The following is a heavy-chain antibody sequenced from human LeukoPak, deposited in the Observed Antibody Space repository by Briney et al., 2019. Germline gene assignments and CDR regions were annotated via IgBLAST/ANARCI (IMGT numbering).Heavy chain of an antibody. J-gene: IGHJ4*02. V-gene: IGHV3-23*01. Sequence: GGSLRLSCAASGFTFSSYAMHWVRQAPGKGLEWVSGISGSGDGTYYADSVKGRFTISRDNSKNTLYLQMNSLRAEDTAVYYCAKDTPAPGVVGADSFDYWGQGTLVTVSS. CDR1: GFTFSSYA. CDR2: ISGSGDGT. CDR3: AKDTPAPGVVGADSFDY. D-gene: IGHD1-26*01.